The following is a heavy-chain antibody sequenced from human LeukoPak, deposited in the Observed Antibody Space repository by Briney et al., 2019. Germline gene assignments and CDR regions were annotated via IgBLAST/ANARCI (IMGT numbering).Heavy chain of an antibody. CDR2: IYYSGST. CDR1: GGSISSYH. Sequence: SETPSLTCTVSGGSISSYHWSWIRQPPGKGLEWIGYIYYSGSTNYNPSLKSRGTISVDTSKNQFSLKLSSVTAADTAVYYCARGRVTGVDYWGQGTLVTVSS. D-gene: IGHD1-14*01. CDR3: ARGRVTGVDY. V-gene: IGHV4-59*01. J-gene: IGHJ4*02.